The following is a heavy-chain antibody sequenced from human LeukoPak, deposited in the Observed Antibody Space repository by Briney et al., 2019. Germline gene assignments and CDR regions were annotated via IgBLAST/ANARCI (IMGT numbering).Heavy chain of an antibody. CDR3: AAGKEILTGYYIPNDY. Sequence: SETLSLTCTVSGGSISSSSYYWGWIRQPPGKGLEWIGSIYYSGSTYYNPSLKSRVTISVGTSKNQFSLKLSSVTAADTAVYYCAAGKEILTGYYIPNDYWGQGTLVTVSS. CDR1: GGSISSSSYY. D-gene: IGHD3-9*01. CDR2: IYYSGST. J-gene: IGHJ4*02. V-gene: IGHV4-39*01.